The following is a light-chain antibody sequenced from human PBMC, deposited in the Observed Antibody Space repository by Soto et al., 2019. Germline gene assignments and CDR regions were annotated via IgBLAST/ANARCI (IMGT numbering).Light chain of an antibody. V-gene: IGKV1-39*01. CDR3: QQSYNISRAT. CDR2: AGX. Sequence: DIQMTQSLSSLSASLGGRVTFPXRASQGISFYFNWYQQKTAXXPKLXXXAGXSLQSGVPPRFSGSGSGRDFTLTISSLQPEEFATYFCQQSYNISRATFGQGTKVDIK. CDR1: QGISFY. J-gene: IGKJ1*01.